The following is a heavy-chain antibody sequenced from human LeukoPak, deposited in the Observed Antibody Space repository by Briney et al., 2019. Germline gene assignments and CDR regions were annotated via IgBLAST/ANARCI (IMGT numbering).Heavy chain of an antibody. D-gene: IGHD5-12*01. Sequence: PGGSLRLSCAASGFTFSSYAMHWVRQAPGKGLEWVAVISYDGSNKYYADSVKGRFTISRDNSKNTLYLQMNSLRAEDTAVYYCARETAGYSGYALDYWGQGTLVTVSS. J-gene: IGHJ4*02. V-gene: IGHV3-30-3*01. CDR2: ISYDGSNK. CDR1: GFTFSSYA. CDR3: ARETAGYSGYALDY.